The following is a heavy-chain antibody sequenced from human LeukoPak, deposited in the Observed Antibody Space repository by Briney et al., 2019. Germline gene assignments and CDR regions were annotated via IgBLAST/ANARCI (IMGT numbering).Heavy chain of an antibody. CDR3: ARAMRSGDDY. J-gene: IGHJ4*02. D-gene: IGHD3-22*01. CDR1: GFTLSTYG. CDR2: ISSRSDSV. Sequence: GGSLRLSCAASGFTLSTYGMNWVRQAPGKRLEWVSYISSRSDSVYYADSVKGRFTISRDNAENSLYLQMNSLRDEDTAVYYCARAMRSGDDYWGEGTLVTVSS. V-gene: IGHV3-48*02.